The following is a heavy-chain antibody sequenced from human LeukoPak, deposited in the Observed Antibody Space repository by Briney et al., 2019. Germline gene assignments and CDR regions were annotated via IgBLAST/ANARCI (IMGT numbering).Heavy chain of an antibody. CDR1: GAPISSSY. J-gene: IGHJ6*03. CDR3: ARDSPRDNIIYYYYYMDV. D-gene: IGHD5-24*01. CDR2: IYPTGTT. V-gene: IGHV4-4*07. Sequence: AETLSLTCTVSGAPISSSYWSWIRQPAGKGLEWIGRIYPTGTTNYNPSLRSRVTISVDKSNNQFSLKLNAVTAADTAIYYCARDSPRDNIIYYYYYMDVWGKGTTVTVSS.